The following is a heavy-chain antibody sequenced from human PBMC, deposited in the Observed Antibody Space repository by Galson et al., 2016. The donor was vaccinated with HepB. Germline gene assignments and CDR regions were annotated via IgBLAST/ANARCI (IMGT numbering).Heavy chain of an antibody. V-gene: IGHV1-2*04. D-gene: IGHD6-25*01. CDR3: ATSTGYRSGWGAFDI. J-gene: IGHJ3*02. Sequence: VKVSCKDAGDNFTGYYIHGVRQAPGQGLQWMAWLSANSGATNYAQEFQGWVTMTRDTSISTAYMELTSLTSDATAIYYCATSTGYRSGWGAFDIWGQGTMVTVSS. CDR2: LSANSGAT. CDR1: GDNFTGYY.